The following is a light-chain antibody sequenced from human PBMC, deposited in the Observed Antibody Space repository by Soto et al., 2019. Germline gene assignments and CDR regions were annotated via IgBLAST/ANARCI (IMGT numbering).Light chain of an antibody. CDR2: DVS. CDR3: SSYTTSNTRQRG. J-gene: IGLJ1*01. V-gene: IGLV2-14*03. Sequence: QPALTQPSSVSGSPGQSITISCTGTSSDVGGYNYVSWYQHHPGKAPKLMIFDVSNRPSGVSNRFSGSKSGNTASLTISRLQPGDEADYYCSSYTTSNTRQRGFGTGTKVTVL. CDR1: SSDVGGYNY.